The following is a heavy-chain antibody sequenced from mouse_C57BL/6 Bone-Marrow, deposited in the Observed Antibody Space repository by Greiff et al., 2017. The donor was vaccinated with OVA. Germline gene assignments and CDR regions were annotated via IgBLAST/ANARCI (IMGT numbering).Heavy chain of an antibody. CDR1: GYTFTSYW. Sequence: QVQLKQPGAELVRPGSSVKLSCKASGYTFTSYWMHWVKQRPIQGLEWIGNIDPSDSETHYNQKFKDKATLTVDKSSSTAYMQLSSLTSEDSAVYYCARGLGPYAMDYWGQGTSVTVSS. D-gene: IGHD3-3*01. J-gene: IGHJ4*01. CDR2: IDPSDSET. CDR3: ARGLGPYAMDY. V-gene: IGHV1-52*01.